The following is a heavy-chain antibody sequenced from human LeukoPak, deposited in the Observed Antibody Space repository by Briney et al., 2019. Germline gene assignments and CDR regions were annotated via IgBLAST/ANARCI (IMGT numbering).Heavy chain of an antibody. J-gene: IGHJ4*02. D-gene: IGHD3-10*01. V-gene: IGHV3-7*05. CDR1: GFTFSRFW. CDR3: ARDQGYYGSGSGGLAYFDY. CDR2: IKQDGSEK. Sequence: QTGGSLRLSCAASGFTFSRFWMSWVRQAPGKGLEWVANIKQDGSEKYYVDSVKGRFTISRDNAKNSLYLKMNSLRAEDTAVYYCARDQGYYGSGSGGLAYFDYWGQGTLVTVSS.